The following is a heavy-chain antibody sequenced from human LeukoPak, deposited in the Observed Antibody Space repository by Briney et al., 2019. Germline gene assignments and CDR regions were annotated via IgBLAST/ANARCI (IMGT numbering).Heavy chain of an antibody. CDR2: IYYSGST. V-gene: IGHV4-59*01. CDR3: ARGEWELESRFDP. J-gene: IGHJ5*02. D-gene: IGHD1-26*01. CDR1: GGSFSGYY. Sequence: SETLSLTCAVYGGSFSGYYWSWIRQPPGKGLEWIGYIYYSGSTNYNPSLKSRVTISVDTSKNQFSLKLSSVTAADTAVYYCARGEWELESRFDPWGQGTLVTVSS.